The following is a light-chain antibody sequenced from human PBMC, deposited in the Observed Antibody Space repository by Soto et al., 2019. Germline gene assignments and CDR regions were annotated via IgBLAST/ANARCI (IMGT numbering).Light chain of an antibody. V-gene: IGKV4-1*01. CDR2: WAS. J-gene: IGKJ4*01. Sequence: DIVMTQSPDSLAVSLGERATVNCKSSQSVLYRSNNNNYLAWYQQKPGQPPKLLIYWASTRESGVPDRFSGSGSGTDFTLTISSLQAEDVAVYYCQQYYSTPLSFGGGNRVEIK. CDR3: QQYYSTPLS. CDR1: QSVLYRSNNNNY.